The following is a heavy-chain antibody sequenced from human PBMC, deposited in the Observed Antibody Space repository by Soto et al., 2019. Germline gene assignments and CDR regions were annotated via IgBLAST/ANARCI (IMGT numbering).Heavy chain of an antibody. CDR3: ARVSGKWDLRSWLDY. Sequence: QVQLVQSGPEVKKPGASVKVSCKASGYSFPSYNINWVRQAPGQGLEWMGWISPYNANTNYAQNFQGRATMTADTATSTASMELRSLRSDDTAVYYCARVSGKWDLRSWLDYWGQGTLVTVSS. J-gene: IGHJ4*02. D-gene: IGHD1-26*01. CDR2: ISPYNANT. V-gene: IGHV1-18*01. CDR1: GYSFPSYN.